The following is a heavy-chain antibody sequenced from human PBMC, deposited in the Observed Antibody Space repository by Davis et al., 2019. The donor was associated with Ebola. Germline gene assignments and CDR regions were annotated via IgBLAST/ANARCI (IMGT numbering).Heavy chain of an antibody. V-gene: IGHV3-74*01. CDR3: ARVGGPEGAFDI. J-gene: IGHJ3*02. D-gene: IGHD3-10*01. CDR1: GFTFSSHW. CDR2: ISGEGTWP. Sequence: HTGGSLRLSCEASGFTFSSHWMHWVRQVPGTGLMWVSRISGEGTWPSYADAVKGRFTISRDNAKNTLSLQMNSLRAEDTGVYYCARVGGPEGAFDIWGHGTIVTVSS.